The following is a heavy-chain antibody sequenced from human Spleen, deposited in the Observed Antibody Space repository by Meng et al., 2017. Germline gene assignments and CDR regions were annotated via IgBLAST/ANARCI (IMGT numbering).Heavy chain of an antibody. V-gene: IGHV4-34*01. D-gene: IGHD4-23*01. CDR3: ARGTPVVTPRWLDY. CDR1: GGSFSGYY. Sequence: QVQPQQWGAGLLKPSETLSLTCGVYGGSFSGYYWSWIRQPPGKGLEWIGEVNHSGNTNYNPSLKSRVTISVDTSKNQFSLNLSSVTAADTAVYYCARGTPVVTPRWLDYWGQGTLVTVSS. J-gene: IGHJ4*02. CDR2: VNHSGNT.